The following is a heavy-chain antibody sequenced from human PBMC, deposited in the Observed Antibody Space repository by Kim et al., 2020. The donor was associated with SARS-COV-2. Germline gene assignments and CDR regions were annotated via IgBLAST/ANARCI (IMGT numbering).Heavy chain of an antibody. V-gene: IGHV1-69*04. J-gene: IGHJ1*01. CDR2: IIPILGIA. D-gene: IGHD3-3*01. Sequence: SVKVSCKASGGTFSSYAISWVRQAPGQGLEWMGRIIPILGIANYAQKFQGRVTITADKSTSTAYMELSSLRSEDTAVYYCARDEGDFWSAKYFQHWGQGTLVTVSS. CDR3: ARDEGDFWSAKYFQH. CDR1: GGTFSSYA.